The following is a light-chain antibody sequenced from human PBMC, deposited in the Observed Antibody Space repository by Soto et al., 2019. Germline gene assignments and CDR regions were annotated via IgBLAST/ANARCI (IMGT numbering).Light chain of an antibody. CDR3: QQSYRTTPWT. V-gene: IGKV1-33*01. J-gene: IGKJ1*01. CDR1: HDISIY. CDR2: DAS. Sequence: DMQMTQSHSSLSVSVGDRVTITCQASHDISIYLNWYQQKPGKAPKLLSYDASNLETGVPSRFSGSGSGTDFTFTISSLQPEDFATYFCQQSYRTTPWTFGQGTKVDIK.